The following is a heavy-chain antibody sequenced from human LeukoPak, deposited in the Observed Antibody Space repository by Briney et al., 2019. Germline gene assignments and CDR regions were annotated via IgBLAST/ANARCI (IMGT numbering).Heavy chain of an antibody. V-gene: IGHV4-39*01. CDR3: ARHAVGYGSGSYSEPFDV. CDR1: GYAIGSRNYY. Sequence: SETLSPTCSVSGYAIGSRNYYWGWIRQAPGKGLEWMGTIHYTGSTYYRPSRKGRVTMSVDGSQNHFSLRLSSVAAADTAVFYCARHAVGYGSGSYSEPFDVWGRGTLVIVSS. D-gene: IGHD3-10*01. CDR2: IHYTGST. J-gene: IGHJ4*02.